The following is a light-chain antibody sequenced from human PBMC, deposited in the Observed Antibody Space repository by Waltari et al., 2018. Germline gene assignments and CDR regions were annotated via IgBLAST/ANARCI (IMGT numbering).Light chain of an antibody. CDR3: QQYNNWPPWT. J-gene: IGKJ1*01. CDR2: GAS. V-gene: IGKV3-15*01. Sequence: LSVSPGERATLSCRASQSVSSNLAWYQQKPGQAPRLLIYGASTRATGIPARFSGSGSGTEFTLTISSMQSEDFAVYYCQQYNNWPPWTFGQGTKVEFK. CDR1: QSVSSN.